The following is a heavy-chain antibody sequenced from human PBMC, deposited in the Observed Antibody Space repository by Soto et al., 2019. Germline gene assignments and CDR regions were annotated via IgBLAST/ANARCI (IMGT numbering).Heavy chain of an antibody. Sequence: GGSLRLSCAASGFTFTDYYMSWIRQAPGKGLEWLSYISSIGTTMYYADSVKGRFTISRDHAKSSMFLQMNSMRDEDTAVYYCATRRGDHGDYGAELNYQFGMDVWGQGTTVTVSS. CDR1: GFTFTDYY. CDR3: ATRRGDHGDYGAELNYQFGMDV. CDR2: ISSIGTTM. D-gene: IGHD4-17*01. V-gene: IGHV3-11*01. J-gene: IGHJ6*02.